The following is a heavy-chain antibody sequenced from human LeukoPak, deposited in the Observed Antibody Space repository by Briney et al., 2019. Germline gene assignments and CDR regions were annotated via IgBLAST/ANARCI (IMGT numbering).Heavy chain of an antibody. V-gene: IGHV2-70*11. CDR2: IDWDDDK. CDR3: ARSRVIAARVAFDI. J-gene: IGHJ3*02. CDR1: GGSFSGYY. Sequence: TLSLTCAVYGGSFSGYYWSWIRQPPGKALEWLARIDWDDDKYYSTSLKTRLTISKDTSKNQVVLTMTNMDPVDTATYYCARSRVIAARVAFDIWGQGTMVTVSS. D-gene: IGHD6-6*01.